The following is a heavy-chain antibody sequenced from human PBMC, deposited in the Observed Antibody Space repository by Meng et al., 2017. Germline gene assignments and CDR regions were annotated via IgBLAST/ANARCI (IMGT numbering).Heavy chain of an antibody. Sequence: EGQRVGSGGGLVQPGGSLRLFCAAAGFTVSSNYMSWVSKAPGKGREWASVIYSGGSTYYADSVKGRFTISRHNSKNTLYLQMNSLRAEDTAVYYCARVPSGYSPYWYFDLWGRGTLVTVSS. CDR3: ARVPSGYSPYWYFDL. CDR1: GFTVSSNY. J-gene: IGHJ2*01. V-gene: IGHV3-53*04. D-gene: IGHD5-12*01. CDR2: IYSGGST.